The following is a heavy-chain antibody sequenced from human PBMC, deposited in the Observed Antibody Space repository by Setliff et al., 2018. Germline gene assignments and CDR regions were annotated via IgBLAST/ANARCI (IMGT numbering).Heavy chain of an antibody. CDR2: IFYSDTA. Sequence: PSETLSLTCTVSGGSIGPHYWSWIRQAPGKGLEWIGHIFYSDTAKYNPSLESRAAISVDSSKNQFSLKLRSVTAADTAVYYCARGQATSSRSSLVYWGQGILVTVSS. CDR1: GGSIGPHY. V-gene: IGHV4-59*11. J-gene: IGHJ4*02. CDR3: ARGQATSSRSSLVY. D-gene: IGHD6-6*01.